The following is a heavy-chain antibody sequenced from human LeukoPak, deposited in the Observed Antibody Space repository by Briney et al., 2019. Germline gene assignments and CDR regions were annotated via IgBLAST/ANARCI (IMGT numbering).Heavy chain of an antibody. D-gene: IGHD4-23*01. J-gene: IGHJ4*02. V-gene: IGHV3-66*01. CDR1: GFTVSSNY. CDR2: IYSGGST. Sequence: GGSLRLSCAASGFTVSSNYMSLVRQAPGKGLAWVSIIYSGGSTYYADSVKGRFTISRDNSRNTLYLQMNSLSAEDTAVYYCAREGNYGGNSGGYFDYWGQGTLVTVSS. CDR3: AREGNYGGNSGGYFDY.